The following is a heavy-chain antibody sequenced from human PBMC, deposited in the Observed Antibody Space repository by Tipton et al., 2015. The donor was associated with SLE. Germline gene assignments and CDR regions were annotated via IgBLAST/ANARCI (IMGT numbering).Heavy chain of an antibody. CDR2: LYYGGRP. D-gene: IGHD6-13*01. CDR1: GGSITSSAYY. V-gene: IGHV4-39*07. J-gene: IGHJ1*01. CDR3: ARLCCIGAAGTGHFQL. Sequence: TLSLTCTVFGGSITSSAYYWGWIRQPPGKGLEWIGSLYYGGRPFYSPSLKSRVTISVDTSRNQFSLQVSSVTAADTAVYYCARLCCIGAAGTGHFQLWGQGTLVTVSS.